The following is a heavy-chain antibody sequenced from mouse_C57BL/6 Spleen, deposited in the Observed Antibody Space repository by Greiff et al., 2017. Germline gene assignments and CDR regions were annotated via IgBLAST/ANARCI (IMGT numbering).Heavy chain of an antibody. D-gene: IGHD1-1*01. CDR2: IHPNSGST. CDR3: ARRITTVVEHWYFDV. Sequence: QVQLQQPGAELVKPGASVKLSCKASGYTFTSYWMHWVKQRPGQGLEWIGMIHPNSGSTNYNEKFKSKATLTVDKSSSTAYMQLSSLPSEDSAVYYCARRITTVVEHWYFDVWGTGTTVTVSS. V-gene: IGHV1-64*01. J-gene: IGHJ1*03. CDR1: GYTFTSYW.